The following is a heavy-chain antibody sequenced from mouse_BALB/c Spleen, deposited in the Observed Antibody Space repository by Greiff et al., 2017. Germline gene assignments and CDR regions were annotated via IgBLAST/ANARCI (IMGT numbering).Heavy chain of an antibody. CDR3: ARPYYGNYAWFAY. CDR2: ISSGGSYT. V-gene: IGHV5-6*01. CDR1: GFSFSSYG. D-gene: IGHD2-10*01. J-gene: IGHJ3*01. Sequence: EVQVVESGGDLVKPGGSLKLSCAASGFSFSSYGMSWVRQTPDKRLEWVATISSGGSYTYYPDSVKGRFTISRDNAKNTLYLQMRSLKSEDTAMYYCARPYYGNYAWFAYWGQGTLVTVSA.